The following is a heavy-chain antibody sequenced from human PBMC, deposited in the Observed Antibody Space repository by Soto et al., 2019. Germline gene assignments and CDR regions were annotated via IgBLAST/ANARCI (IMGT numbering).Heavy chain of an antibody. CDR2: ISGSGGST. CDR3: AKDLNFERTYYYFDY. D-gene: IGHD1-20*01. CDR1: GFTFSSYA. Sequence: GGSLRLSCAASGFTFSSYAMSWVRQAPGKGLEWVSAISGSGGSTYYADSVKGRFTISRDNSKNTLYLQMNSLRAEDTAVYYCAKDLNFERTYYYFDYWGQGTLVTVSS. J-gene: IGHJ4*02. V-gene: IGHV3-23*01.